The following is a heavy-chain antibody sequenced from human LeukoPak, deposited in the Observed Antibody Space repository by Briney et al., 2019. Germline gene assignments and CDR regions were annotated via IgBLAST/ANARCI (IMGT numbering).Heavy chain of an antibody. J-gene: IGHJ5*02. V-gene: IGHV1-18*01. Sequence: ASVKVSCKASGYSFTNYGITWVRQAPGLGLEWMGRINAFNGGRDHAQKFQGRVTMTTDTSTSTAYMELRSLRSDDTAVYYCARDGSGTWSDPWGQGTLVTVSS. CDR1: GYSFTNYG. CDR2: INAFNGGR. CDR3: ARDGSGTWSDP. D-gene: IGHD3-10*01.